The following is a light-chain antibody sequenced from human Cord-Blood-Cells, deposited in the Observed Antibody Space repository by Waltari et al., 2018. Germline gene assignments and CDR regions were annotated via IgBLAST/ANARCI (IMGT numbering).Light chain of an antibody. Sequence: QSALTQPAYVSGSPGPSITISCTGTSSHVGSYNLVSWYQQHPGKAPKLMIYEGSKRPSGVSNRFSGSKSGNTASLTISGLQAEDEADYYCCSYAGSSTWVFGGGTKLTVL. V-gene: IGLV2-23*01. J-gene: IGLJ3*02. CDR2: EGS. CDR1: SSHVGSYNL. CDR3: CSYAGSSTWV.